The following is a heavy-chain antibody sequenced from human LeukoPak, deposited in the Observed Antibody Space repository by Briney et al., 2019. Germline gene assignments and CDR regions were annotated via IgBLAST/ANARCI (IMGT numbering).Heavy chain of an antibody. Sequence: GGSLRLSCAASGFTFSSYSMNWVRQAPGKGLGWVSSISSSSSYIYYADSVKGRFTISRDNAKNSLYLQMNSLRAEDTAVYYCARDAVLIGLDYWGQGTLVTVSS. CDR3: ARDAVLIGLDY. CDR2: ISSSSSYI. J-gene: IGHJ4*02. V-gene: IGHV3-21*01. CDR1: GFTFSSYS.